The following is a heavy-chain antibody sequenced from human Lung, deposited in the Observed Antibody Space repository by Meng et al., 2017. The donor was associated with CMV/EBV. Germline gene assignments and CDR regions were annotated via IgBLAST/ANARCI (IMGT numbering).Heavy chain of an antibody. Sequence: PLQESGPGLVQPSQTLSLTCTVSGGSISSGDYYWSWIRQPPGKGLEWIGYIYYSGSTYYNPSLKSRVTISVDTSKNQFSLKLSSVTAADTAVYYCARDRTTGRYFDYWGQGTLVTVSS. V-gene: IGHV4-30-4*01. D-gene: IGHD4-11*01. J-gene: IGHJ4*02. CDR1: GGSISSGDYY. CDR2: IYYSGST. CDR3: ARDRTTGRYFDY.